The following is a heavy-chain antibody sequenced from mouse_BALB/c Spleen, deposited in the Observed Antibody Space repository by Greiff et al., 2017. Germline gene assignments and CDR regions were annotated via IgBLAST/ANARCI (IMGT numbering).Heavy chain of an antibody. CDR2: INSNGGST. CDR1: GFTFSSYG. D-gene: IGHD1-1*01. Sequence: EVMLVESGGGLVQPGGSLKLSCAASGFTFSSYGMSWVRQTPDKRLELVATINSNGGSTYYPDSVKGRFTISRDNAKNTLYLQMSSLKSEDTAMYYCASYGSLYAMDYWGQGTSVTVSS. J-gene: IGHJ4*01. V-gene: IGHV5-6-3*01. CDR3: ASYGSLYAMDY.